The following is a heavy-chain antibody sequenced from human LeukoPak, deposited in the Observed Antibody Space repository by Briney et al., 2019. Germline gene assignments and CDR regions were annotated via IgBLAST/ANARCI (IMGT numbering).Heavy chain of an antibody. CDR1: GGSISSYY. CDR3: ARLGGIAVADY. D-gene: IGHD6-19*01. J-gene: IGHJ4*02. CDR2: FYTSGST. V-gene: IGHV4-4*09. Sequence: SETLSLTCTVSGGSISSYYWSWIRQPPGKGLEWIGYFYTSGSTNYNPSLKSRVTISVDTSKNQFSLKLSSVTAADTAVYYCARLGGIAVADYWGQGTLVTVSS.